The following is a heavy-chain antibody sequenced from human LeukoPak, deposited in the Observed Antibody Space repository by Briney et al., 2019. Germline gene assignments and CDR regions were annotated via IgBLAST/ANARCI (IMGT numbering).Heavy chain of an antibody. CDR3: ARRHSDFWSGFTDF. CDR2: IYYSGST. CDR1: GGSISSSSYY. V-gene: IGHV4-39*01. J-gene: IGHJ4*02. D-gene: IGHD3-3*01. Sequence: SETLSLTCTLSGGSISSSSYYWGWIRQPPGKRLEWIGTIYYSGSTYYNPSLKSRVTISVDTSKNQFSLKLNSVTAADTAVYYCARRHSDFWSGFTDFWGQGTLVTVSS.